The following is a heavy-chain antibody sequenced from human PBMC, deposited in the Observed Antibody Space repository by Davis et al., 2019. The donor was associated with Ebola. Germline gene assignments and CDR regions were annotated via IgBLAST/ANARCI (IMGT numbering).Heavy chain of an antibody. Sequence: ASVKVSCKASGSTVYYMHWVRQAPGQGLEWMGRINPNSGGTNYAQKFQGRVTMTRDTSISTAYMELNRLRSDDTAVYYCARGVTYDGSGYYVLDYWGQGTLVTVSS. CDR3: ARGVTYDGSGYYVLDY. CDR2: INPNSGGT. D-gene: IGHD3-22*01. V-gene: IGHV1-2*06. J-gene: IGHJ4*02. CDR1: GSTVYY.